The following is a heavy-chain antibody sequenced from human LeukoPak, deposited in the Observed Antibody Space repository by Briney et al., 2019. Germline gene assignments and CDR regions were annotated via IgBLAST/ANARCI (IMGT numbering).Heavy chain of an antibody. J-gene: IGHJ4*02. D-gene: IGHD2-15*01. CDR3: ARVGSRYCSGANCYDGF. V-gene: IGHV3-30-3*01. CDR2: ISYDGNNQ. Sequence: GGSLRLSCVASGLNFNSRWMDWVRQAPGKGLEWVAFISYDGNNQYYADSVKGRFTISRDNSKNTLYLQMNNLRAEDTAIYYCARVGSRYCSGANCYDGFWGQGTLVSVSS. CDR1: GLNFNSRW.